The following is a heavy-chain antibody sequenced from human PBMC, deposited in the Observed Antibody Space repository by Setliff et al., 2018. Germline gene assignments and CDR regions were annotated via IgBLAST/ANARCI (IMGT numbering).Heavy chain of an antibody. CDR2: IYTDGRT. Sequence: SETLSLTCTVSGDSISRAKYYWSWIRQSAGKGLECIGRIYTDGRTKYNPSLNSRVTLLIDTAKNQISLRLSSVTAADTAVYFCARVTGFSYMDVWGKGTTVTVSS. V-gene: IGHV4-61*02. CDR3: ARVTGFSYMDV. CDR1: GDSISRAKYY. J-gene: IGHJ6*03.